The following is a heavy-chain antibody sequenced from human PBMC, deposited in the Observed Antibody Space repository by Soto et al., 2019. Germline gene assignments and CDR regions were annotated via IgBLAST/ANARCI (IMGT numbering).Heavy chain of an antibody. D-gene: IGHD1-1*01. CDR2: ISAHNGNT. CDR3: ARGRYGDY. CDR1: GYDFTTYG. J-gene: IGHJ4*02. Sequence: QVHLVQSGAEVKKPGASVKVSCKGSGYDFTTYGITWVRQAPGQGLEWMAWISAHNGNTDSAQKLXGXIXXTRDTSTSTAYMELRSLRSDGTAMYYCARGRYGDYWGQGALVTVSS. V-gene: IGHV1-18*01.